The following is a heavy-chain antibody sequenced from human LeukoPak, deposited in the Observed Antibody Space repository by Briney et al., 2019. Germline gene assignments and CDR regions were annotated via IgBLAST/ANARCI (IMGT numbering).Heavy chain of an antibody. CDR2: ISGSGGST. V-gene: IGHV3-23*01. D-gene: IGHD3-16*02. CDR3: AKSIMITFGGVIALGDAFDI. Sequence: GGSLRLSCAASGFTFSSYAMSWVRQAPGKGLEWVSAISGSGGSTYYADSVKGRFTFSRDNSKNTLYLQMNSLRAEDTAVYYCAKSIMITFGGVIALGDAFDIWGQGTMVTVSS. CDR1: GFTFSSYA. J-gene: IGHJ3*02.